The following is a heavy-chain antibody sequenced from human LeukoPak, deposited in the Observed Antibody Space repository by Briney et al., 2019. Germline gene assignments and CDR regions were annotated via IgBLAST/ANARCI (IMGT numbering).Heavy chain of an antibody. CDR1: GFTFSSYW. CDR2: IKEDGSEK. CDR3: ARDPLGFTVVTPEAFDI. Sequence: PGGSLRLSCAASGFTFSSYWMTWVRQAPGKGLEWVANIKEDGSEKYYVDSVKGRFTISRDNAKNSLYLQMNSLRAEDTAVYYCARDPLGFTVVTPEAFDIWGQGTMVTVSS. J-gene: IGHJ3*02. V-gene: IGHV3-7*01. D-gene: IGHD4-23*01.